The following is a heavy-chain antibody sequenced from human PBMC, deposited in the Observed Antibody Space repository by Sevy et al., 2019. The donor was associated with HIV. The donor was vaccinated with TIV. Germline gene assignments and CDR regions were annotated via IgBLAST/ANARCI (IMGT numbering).Heavy chain of an antibody. CDR3: ARGGPYSGSYYESDY. Sequence: GGSLRLSCAASGFTFSSYWMSWVRQAPGKGLEWVANIKQDGSAKYYEDSVKGRFTISRDNAKNSLYLQMNSLRAEDTDVYYCARGGPYSGSYYESDYWGQGTLVTVSS. V-gene: IGHV3-7*04. J-gene: IGHJ4*02. D-gene: IGHD1-26*01. CDR1: GFTFSSYW. CDR2: IKQDGSAK.